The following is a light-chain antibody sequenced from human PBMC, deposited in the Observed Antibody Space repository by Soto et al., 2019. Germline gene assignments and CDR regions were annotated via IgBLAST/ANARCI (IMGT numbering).Light chain of an antibody. J-gene: IGKJ1*01. CDR2: KTS. V-gene: IGKV1-5*03. CDR1: QSINSW. Sequence: DIQMTQSPSTLSAFVGDRVTITCRASQSINSWLAWYQQKPGKAPKLLIYKTSSLKSGVPSRFSGSGSGTEFTLSISSLQPDDFATYYCQQYNDYWTFGQGTKVEIK. CDR3: QQYNDYWT.